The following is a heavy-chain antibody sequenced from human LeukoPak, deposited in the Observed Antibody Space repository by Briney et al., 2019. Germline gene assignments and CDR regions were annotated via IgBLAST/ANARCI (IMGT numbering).Heavy chain of an antibody. Sequence: GGSLRLSCAASGFTFSNAWMSWVRQAPGKGLEWVGRIKSKTDGGTTDYAAAVKGRFTISRDDSKNTLSLQMNSLKTEDTAVYYCTTDLESNYLLFDYWGQGTLVTVSS. CDR2: IKSKTDGGTT. J-gene: IGHJ4*02. D-gene: IGHD4-11*01. CDR3: TTDLESNYLLFDY. V-gene: IGHV3-15*01. CDR1: GFTFSNAW.